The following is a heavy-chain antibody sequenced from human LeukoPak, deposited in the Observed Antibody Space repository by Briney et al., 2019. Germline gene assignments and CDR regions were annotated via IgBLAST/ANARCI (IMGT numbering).Heavy chain of an antibody. Sequence: ASVKVSCKASGYTFTSYDINWVRQATGQGLEWMGWMNPNSGNTGYAQKFQGRVTITRNTSISTAYMEPSSLRSEDTAVYYCARIAVAGTLDYWGQGTLVTVSS. CDR1: GYTFTSYD. V-gene: IGHV1-8*03. CDR3: ARIAVAGTLDY. D-gene: IGHD6-19*01. CDR2: MNPNSGNT. J-gene: IGHJ4*02.